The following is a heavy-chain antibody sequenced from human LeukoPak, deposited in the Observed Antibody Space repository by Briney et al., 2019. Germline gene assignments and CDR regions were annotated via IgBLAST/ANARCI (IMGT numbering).Heavy chain of an antibody. D-gene: IGHD6-13*01. V-gene: IGHV3-7*01. J-gene: IGHJ4*02. Sequence: GGSLRLSSAASGFTFRSYWMSWVRQAPGKGLEWVANIKQDGSEKYYVDSVKGRFTISRDNAKNSLYLQMNSLRAEDTAVYYCARDIKTAAGDYWGQGTLVTVSS. CDR3: ARDIKTAAGDY. CDR2: IKQDGSEK. CDR1: GFTFRSYW.